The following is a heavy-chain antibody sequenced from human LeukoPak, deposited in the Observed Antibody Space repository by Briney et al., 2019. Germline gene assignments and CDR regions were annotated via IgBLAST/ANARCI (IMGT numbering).Heavy chain of an antibody. V-gene: IGHV3-21*01. CDR2: ISSSSSYI. Sequence: GGSLRLSCAASGFTFSSYSMNWVRQAPGKGLEWVSSISSSSSYIYYADSVKGRFTISRDNAKNSLYLQMNSLRAEDTAVYYCARGGHWELPYYFDYWGQGTLVTVSS. J-gene: IGHJ4*02. D-gene: IGHD1-26*01. CDR3: ARGGHWELPYYFDY. CDR1: GFTFSSYS.